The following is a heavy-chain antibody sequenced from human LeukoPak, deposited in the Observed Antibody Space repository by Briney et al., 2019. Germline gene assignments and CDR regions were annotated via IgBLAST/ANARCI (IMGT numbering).Heavy chain of an antibody. V-gene: IGHV3-43*02. Sequence: AGGSLRLSCAAPGFIFDNYAIHWVRQAPGKGLEWVSLIRGDGGSTFYADSVRGRFTISRDNTRKSLSLQMSSLRSEDTALYYCARESETSGWYDYWGQGTLVTVSS. D-gene: IGHD6-19*01. J-gene: IGHJ4*02. CDR3: ARESETSGWYDY. CDR1: GFIFDNYA. CDR2: IRGDGGST.